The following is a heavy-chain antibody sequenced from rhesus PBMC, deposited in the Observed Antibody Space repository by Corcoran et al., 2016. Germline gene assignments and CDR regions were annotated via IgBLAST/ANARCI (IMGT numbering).Heavy chain of an antibody. Sequence: QVQLQESGPGLVKPSETLSLTCAVSGGPISDNYYWHWIRKPQGRGLQWIGHIHGNSATTYYNSSLKSRVSISKDTSKNQFLLNLGSVTAADTAVYYCTRGISYWGQGVLVTVSS. D-gene: IGHD3-3*01. V-gene: IGHV4S9*01. CDR1: GGPISDNYY. J-gene: IGHJ4*01. CDR3: TRGISY. CDR2: IHGNSATT.